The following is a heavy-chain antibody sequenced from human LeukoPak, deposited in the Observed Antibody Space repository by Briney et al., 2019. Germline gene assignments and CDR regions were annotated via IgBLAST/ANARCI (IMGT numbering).Heavy chain of an antibody. Sequence: GGSLRLSCAASGFTFSSYGMHWVRQAPGKGLEWVAVISYDGSSKNYADSVKGRFTISRDNSKNTLYLQVNSLRAEDTAVYFCAKNRKFGDLVYYYCYMDVWGKGTTVTVSS. J-gene: IGHJ6*03. CDR2: ISYDGSSK. V-gene: IGHV3-30*18. D-gene: IGHD3-10*01. CDR1: GFTFSSYG. CDR3: AKNRKFGDLVYYYCYMDV.